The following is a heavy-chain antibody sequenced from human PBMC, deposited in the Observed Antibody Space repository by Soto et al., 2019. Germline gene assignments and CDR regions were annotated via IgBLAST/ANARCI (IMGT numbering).Heavy chain of an antibody. CDR1: GYTFTSYA. V-gene: IGHV1-3*01. J-gene: IGHJ6*02. CDR2: INAGNGNT. Sequence: ASVKVSCKASGYTFTSYAMHWVRQAPGQRLEWMGWINAGNGNTKYSQKFQGRVTITRDTSTSTAYMELSSLRSEDTAVYYCARDRDDYGDYYYGMDVWGQGTTVTVSS. D-gene: IGHD4-17*01. CDR3: ARDRDDYGDYYYGMDV.